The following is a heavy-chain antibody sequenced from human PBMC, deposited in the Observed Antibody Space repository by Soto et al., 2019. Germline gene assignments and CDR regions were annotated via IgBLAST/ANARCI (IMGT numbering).Heavy chain of an antibody. CDR1: GFTFSTFA. CDR2: VTGRARNT. CDR3: AKMTAYRGDYRDAFDD. V-gene: IGHV3-23*01. J-gene: IGHJ3*01. D-gene: IGHD3-16*02. Sequence: LLGSGGGLQQPGASLRLSWAASGFTFSTFAMGWVRQAPGKGPEWVSAVTGRARNTYYADSVKGRFTVSIDNIKDTVYLQRDGLRADDTAVYYCAKMTAYRGDYRDAFDDWVQGTVVTV.